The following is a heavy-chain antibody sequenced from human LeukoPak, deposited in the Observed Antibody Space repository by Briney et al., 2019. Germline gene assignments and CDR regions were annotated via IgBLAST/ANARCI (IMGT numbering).Heavy chain of an antibody. CDR2: IIGSAVNT. CDR3: ARGPHISSSAWRFDY. V-gene: IGHV3-23*01. Sequence: PGGSLRLSCGASGLTVSSYGMSWVRQAPGKGLEWVSTIIGSAVNTYYADSVKGRFTISRDDSKNTVYLQMNSLRAEDTAFYYCARGPHISSSAWRFDYWGQGTLVTVSS. J-gene: IGHJ4*02. D-gene: IGHD6-19*01. CDR1: GLTVSSYG.